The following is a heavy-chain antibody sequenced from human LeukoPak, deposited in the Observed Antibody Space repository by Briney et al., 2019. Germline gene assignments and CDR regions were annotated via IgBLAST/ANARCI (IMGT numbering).Heavy chain of an antibody. D-gene: IGHD3-22*01. Sequence: ASVKVSCKASGYTFTSYGISWVRQAPGQGLEWMGWISAYNGNTNYAQKLQGRVTMTTDTSTSTAYMELRSLRSDDTAVYYCAKGDGYYYDSSGYHFDYWGQGTLVTVSS. CDR3: AKGDGYYYDSSGYHFDY. CDR1: GYTFTSYG. V-gene: IGHV1-18*01. J-gene: IGHJ4*02. CDR2: ISAYNGNT.